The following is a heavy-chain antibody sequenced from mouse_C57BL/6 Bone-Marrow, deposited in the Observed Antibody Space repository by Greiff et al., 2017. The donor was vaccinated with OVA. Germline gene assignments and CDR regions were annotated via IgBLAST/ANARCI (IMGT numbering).Heavy chain of an antibody. Sequence: VQLKESGGGLVKPGGSLKLSCAASGFTFNNYAMSWVRQTPEKRLEWVATISDGGSYTYYQDNVKGRFTISRDNAKNNLYLQMSHLKSEDTAMYYCAGYANSYAMDYWGQGTSVTVSS. CDR3: AGYANSYAMDY. V-gene: IGHV5-4*01. D-gene: IGHD2-1*01. J-gene: IGHJ4*01. CDR1: GFTFNNYA. CDR2: ISDGGSYT.